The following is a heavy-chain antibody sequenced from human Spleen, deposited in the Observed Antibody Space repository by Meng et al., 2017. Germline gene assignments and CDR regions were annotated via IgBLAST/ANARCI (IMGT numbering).Heavy chain of an antibody. D-gene: IGHD3-22*01. CDR2: TSAYNGNT. J-gene: IGHJ4*02. Sequence: ASAKVSCKASGYTFTSYGISWVRQAPGQGVEWMGWTSAYNGNTNYAQKLQGRVTMTTDTATRTAYMELRSLRSDDTAVYYCARDYYGSSSYYGNFDYWGQGTLVTVSS. V-gene: IGHV1-18*01. CDR1: GYTFTSYG. CDR3: ARDYYGSSSYYGNFDY.